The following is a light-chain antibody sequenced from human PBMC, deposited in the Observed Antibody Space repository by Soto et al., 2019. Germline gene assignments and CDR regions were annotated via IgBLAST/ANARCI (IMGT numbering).Light chain of an antibody. CDR2: AAS. Sequence: DVQMPQSPSSLSASVGDRVTITCRASQSISTYLNWYEQQPGKAPKLLISAASRLQSGGPSRFSGSGSGTEFTLTISSLQPEDFATYYCQQSYSTPWTFGQGTKVEI. CDR3: QQSYSTPWT. J-gene: IGKJ1*01. V-gene: IGKV1-39*01. CDR1: QSISTY.